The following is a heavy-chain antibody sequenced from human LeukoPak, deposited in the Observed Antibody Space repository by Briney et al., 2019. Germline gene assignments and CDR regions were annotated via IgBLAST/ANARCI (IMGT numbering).Heavy chain of an antibody. V-gene: IGHV3-23*01. Sequence: GGSLRLSCAASGFTFSSYAMNWVRQAPGKGLEWVSTISGSGGSKHYADSVEGRFTISRDNYKNTVYLQMNSLRAEDTAIYYCAKLTSASGAYGVDVWGQGTTVTVSS. CDR3: AKLTSASGAYGVDV. CDR1: GFTFSSYA. D-gene: IGHD3-10*01. J-gene: IGHJ6*02. CDR2: ISGSGGSK.